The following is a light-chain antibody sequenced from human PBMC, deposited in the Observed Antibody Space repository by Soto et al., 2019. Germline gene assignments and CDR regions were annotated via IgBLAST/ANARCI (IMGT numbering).Light chain of an antibody. CDR3: QKYNSAPPWT. CDR2: AAS. J-gene: IGKJ1*01. CDR1: QDISNY. V-gene: IGKV1-27*01. Sequence: DIQMTQSPSSLSASVGDRVTITCRATQDISNYLAWYQQKPGKVPNLLIYAASTLQSGVPSRFSGSGSGIDFTLTISSMQPEDVATYYCQKYNSAPPWTFGQGTKVEI.